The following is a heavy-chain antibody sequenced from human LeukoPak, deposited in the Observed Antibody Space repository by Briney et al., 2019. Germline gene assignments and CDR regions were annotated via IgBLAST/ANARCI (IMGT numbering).Heavy chain of an antibody. Sequence: PSETLSLTCSVSGASISSDSYYWSWIRQPVGKGLEWIGRIYTSGSTNYNPSLKSRVTISVDTSKNQFSLKLNSVTAADTAVYYCASSGYSSSHFDYWGQGTLVTVSS. CDR2: IYTSGST. V-gene: IGHV4-61*02. D-gene: IGHD6-6*01. J-gene: IGHJ4*02. CDR1: GASISSDSYY. CDR3: ASSGYSSSHFDY.